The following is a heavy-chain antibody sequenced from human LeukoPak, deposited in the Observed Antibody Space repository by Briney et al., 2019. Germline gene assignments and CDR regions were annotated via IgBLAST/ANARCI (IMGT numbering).Heavy chain of an antibody. CDR2: MNPNSGNT. V-gene: IGHV1-8*01. J-gene: IGHJ4*02. D-gene: IGHD3-16*02. CDR3: ARGKLDYDYVWGSYRYVLGDY. Sequence: ASVKVSCKASGYTFTSYDINWVRQATGQGLEWMGWMNPNSGNTGYAQKFLGRVTMTRNTSISTAYMELSSLRSEDTAVYYCARGKLDYDYVWGSYRYVLGDYWGQGTLVTVSS. CDR1: GYTFTSYD.